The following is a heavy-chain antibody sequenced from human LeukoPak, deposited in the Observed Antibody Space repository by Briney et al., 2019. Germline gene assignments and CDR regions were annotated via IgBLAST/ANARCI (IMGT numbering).Heavy chain of an antibody. CDR3: AKYMVRGVFDY. V-gene: IGHV3-23*01. CDR1: GFTFSSYV. CDR2: ISGSGGST. Sequence: GGSLRLSCAASGFTFSSYVMSWVRQAPGKGLEWVSAISGSGGSTYYADSVKGRFTISIDNSKNTLYLQMNSLRAEDTAVYYCAKYMVRGVFDYWGQGTLVTVSS. J-gene: IGHJ4*02. D-gene: IGHD3-10*01.